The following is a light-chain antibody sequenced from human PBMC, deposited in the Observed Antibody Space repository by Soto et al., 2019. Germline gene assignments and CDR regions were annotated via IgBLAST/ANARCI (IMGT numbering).Light chain of an antibody. CDR2: GAS. V-gene: IGKV3-20*01. Sequence: DIVLTQSPGTLSLSPAERATLSCRASQSVSSSYLAWYQQKPGQAPRLLIYGASIMATGIPDRFSGSGSGTDFTLTISRLEPEDFAVYYCQQYGSSPLTFGGGTKVEIK. J-gene: IGKJ4*01. CDR3: QQYGSSPLT. CDR1: QSVSSSY.